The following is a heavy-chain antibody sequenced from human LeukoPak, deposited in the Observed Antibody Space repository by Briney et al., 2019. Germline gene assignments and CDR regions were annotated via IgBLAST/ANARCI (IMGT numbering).Heavy chain of an antibody. CDR3: ARALAAAAGRRAGMMGD. J-gene: IGHJ4*02. CDR1: GYTFTSYD. D-gene: IGHD6-13*01. Sequence: ASVKVSCKASGYTFTSYDINWVRQATGQGLEWMGWMNPNSGNTGYAQKFQGRVTMTRNTSISTVYMELSSLRSEDTAVYYCARALAAAAGRRAGMMGDWGQGTLVTVSS. V-gene: IGHV1-8*01. CDR2: MNPNSGNT.